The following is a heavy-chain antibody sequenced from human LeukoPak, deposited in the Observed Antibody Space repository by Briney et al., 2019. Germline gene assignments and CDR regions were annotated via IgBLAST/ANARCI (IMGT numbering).Heavy chain of an antibody. J-gene: IGHJ3*02. CDR1: GFTFSSYG. D-gene: IGHD6-13*01. CDR3: AKDEQQLVLGAFDI. CDR2: ISYDGSNK. V-gene: IGHV3-30*18. Sequence: GRSLRLSCAASGFTFSSYGMHWVRQAPGKGLEWVAVISYDGSNKYYADSVKGRFTISRDNSKNTLYLQMNSLRAEDTAVYYCAKDEQQLVLGAFDIWGQGTMVTVSS.